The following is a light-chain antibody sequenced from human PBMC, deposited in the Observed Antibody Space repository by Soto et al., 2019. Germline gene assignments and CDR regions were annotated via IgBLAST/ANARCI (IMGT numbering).Light chain of an antibody. J-gene: IGKJ3*01. Sequence: EIVLTQSPGTLSLSPGERATLSCRASQSVSNNYLAWYQQKPGQAPRLLIYGASNRATGIPDRFSGSGSGTDFTLTISRLEPEDFAVYYCQQRSNYFGPGTKVDIK. CDR1: QSVSNNY. CDR2: GAS. CDR3: QQRSNY. V-gene: IGKV3D-20*02.